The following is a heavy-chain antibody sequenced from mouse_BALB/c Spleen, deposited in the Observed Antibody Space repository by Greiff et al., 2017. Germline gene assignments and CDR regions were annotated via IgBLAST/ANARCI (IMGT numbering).Heavy chain of an antibody. Sequence: EVQLQQSGPELGKPGASVKISCKASGYSFTGYNMYWVKQSHRKSLEWIGYIDPYNGGTSYNQKSKGKATLTVDKSSSTAYMHLNSLTSEDSAIYYCARAYGSSYLSWFAYWGQGTLVTVSA. CDR3: ARAYGSSYLSWFAY. D-gene: IGHD1-1*01. CDR2: IDPYNGGT. V-gene: IGHV1S135*01. CDR1: GYSFTGYN. J-gene: IGHJ3*01.